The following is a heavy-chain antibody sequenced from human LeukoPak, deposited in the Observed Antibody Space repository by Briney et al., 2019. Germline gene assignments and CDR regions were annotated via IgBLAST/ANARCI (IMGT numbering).Heavy chain of an antibody. D-gene: IGHD2-15*01. CDR2: LNGDGSSI. Sequence: GGSLRLSCAASGFTFRNYWMHWVRQVAGKGLVWGSHLNGDGSSITYADSVKGRCSISRDNSKNTLYLQMNSLRVEDTAVYFCARQLGYCSDGNCYFDFWGQGTLVTVSS. CDR3: ARQLGYCSDGNCYFDF. J-gene: IGHJ4*02. CDR1: GFTFRNYW. V-gene: IGHV3-74*01.